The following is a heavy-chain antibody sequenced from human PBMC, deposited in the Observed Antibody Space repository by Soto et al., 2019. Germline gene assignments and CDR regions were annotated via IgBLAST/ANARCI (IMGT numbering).Heavy chain of an antibody. CDR2: IIPIFGTA. CDR3: ARDRGPSSGYYPYWFDP. J-gene: IGHJ5*02. D-gene: IGHD3-22*01. Sequence: SVKVSCKASGGTFSSYAISCVRQAPGQGLEWMGGIIPIFGTANYAQKFQGRVTITADESTSTAYMELSSLRSEDTAVYYCARDRGPSSGYYPYWFDPWGQGTLVTVSS. CDR1: GGTFSSYA. V-gene: IGHV1-69*13.